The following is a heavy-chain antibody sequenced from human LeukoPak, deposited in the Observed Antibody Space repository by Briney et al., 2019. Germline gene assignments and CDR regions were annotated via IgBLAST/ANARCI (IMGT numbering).Heavy chain of an antibody. CDR3: ARHSKIVPAPGWFDP. Sequence: PSETLSLTCSVSGDSLINNFYYWGWVRQPPGKGLEWIGSIYYTGTTYFNPSLKSRVTISEDTSKNELSLKMTSVTAADTALYFCARHSKIVPAPGWFDPWGQGVLVTVSS. V-gene: IGHV4-39*01. D-gene: IGHD3-16*02. CDR2: IYYTGTT. J-gene: IGHJ5*02. CDR1: GDSLINNFYY.